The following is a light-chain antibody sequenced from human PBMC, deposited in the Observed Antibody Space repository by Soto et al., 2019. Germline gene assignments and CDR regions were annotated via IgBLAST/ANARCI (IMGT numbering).Light chain of an antibody. V-gene: IGKV3-20*01. Sequence: EIVLTQSPGTLSLSPGERATLSCRASQSVSSILAWYQQKPGQAPRLLIYGASTRATGIPARFSGSGSGADFTLTITRLEPEDFAVYYCQQYDTWAFGQGTKVDIK. CDR2: GAS. J-gene: IGKJ1*01. CDR3: QQYDTWA. CDR1: QSVSSI.